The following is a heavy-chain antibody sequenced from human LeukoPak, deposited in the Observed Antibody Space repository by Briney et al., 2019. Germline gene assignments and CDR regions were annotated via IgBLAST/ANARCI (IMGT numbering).Heavy chain of an antibody. D-gene: IGHD3-22*01. V-gene: IGHV4-39*07. Sequence: SETLSLTCTVSGGSISSSSYYWGWIRQPPGKGLEWIGSIYYSGSTYYNPSLKSRVTISVDTSKNQFSLKLSSVTAADTAVYYCARGWGDYYDSSGPFDYWGQGTLVTVSS. CDR2: IYYSGST. J-gene: IGHJ4*02. CDR1: GGSISSSSYY. CDR3: ARGWGDYYDSSGPFDY.